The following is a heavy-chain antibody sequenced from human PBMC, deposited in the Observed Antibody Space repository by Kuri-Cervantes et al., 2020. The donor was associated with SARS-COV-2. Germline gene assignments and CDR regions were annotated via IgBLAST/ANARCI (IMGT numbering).Heavy chain of an antibody. V-gene: IGHV3-30-3*01. CDR2: VSYNGTNK. Sequence: GESLKISCTASGFNYLNYAMHWVRQAPGTGLEWVAVVSYNGTNKYYADSVKGRFTISRDNSKNTLYLQMNSLRAEDTAVYYCASELGENAFDIWGQGTMVTVSS. J-gene: IGHJ3*02. CDR1: GFNYLNYA. D-gene: IGHD1-26*01. CDR3: ASELGENAFDI.